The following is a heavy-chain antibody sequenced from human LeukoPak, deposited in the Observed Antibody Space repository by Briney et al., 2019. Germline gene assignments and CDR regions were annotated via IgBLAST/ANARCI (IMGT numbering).Heavy chain of an antibody. Sequence: SGGSLRLSCAASGFTFRDYYMSWFRQAPGKGLEWVSYISNSDSNIQYAESLKGRFTISRDNAKNSLYLQMNSLRAEDTAVYYCARYSYGIEDFDYWGQGTLVTVSS. CDR3: ARYSYGIEDFDY. CDR1: GFTFRDYY. V-gene: IGHV3-11*04. D-gene: IGHD5-18*01. CDR2: ISNSDSNI. J-gene: IGHJ4*02.